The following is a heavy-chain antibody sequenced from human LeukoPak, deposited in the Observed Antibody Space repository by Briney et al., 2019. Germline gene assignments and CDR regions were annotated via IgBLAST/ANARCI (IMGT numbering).Heavy chain of an antibody. CDR2: IIPIFGTA. V-gene: IGHV1-69*05. CDR1: GGTFSSYA. J-gene: IGHJ6*03. D-gene: IGHD6-6*01. CDR3: ATYSSSSYDYYYYMDV. Sequence: SVKASCKASGGTFSSYAISWVRQAPGQGLEWMGGIIPIFGTANYAQKFQGRVTITTDESTSTAYMELSSLRSEDTAVYYCATYSSSSYDYYYYMDVWGKGTTVTVSS.